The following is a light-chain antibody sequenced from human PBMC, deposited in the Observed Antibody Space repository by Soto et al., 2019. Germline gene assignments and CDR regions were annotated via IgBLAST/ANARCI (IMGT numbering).Light chain of an antibody. V-gene: IGLV1-44*01. J-gene: IGLJ2*01. CDR2: STY. Sequence: QSVLTQPPSASGTPGQTVSISCSGSNSNIGRNTVNWFQQVPGTAPKLLIFSTYQRPSGVPDRFSGSKSGTSASLAISGLQSEDDADYYCASWDDSLNGGLFGRGTKVTVL. CDR3: ASWDDSLNGGL. CDR1: NSNIGRNT.